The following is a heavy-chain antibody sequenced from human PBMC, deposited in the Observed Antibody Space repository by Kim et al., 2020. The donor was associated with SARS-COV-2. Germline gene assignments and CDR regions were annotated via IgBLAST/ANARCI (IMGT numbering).Heavy chain of an antibody. CDR1: DYTFSIYG. CDR2: SGFSGDT. J-gene: IGHJ4*02. CDR3: ARDSAYKSASPSGSYFAF. Sequence: ASVKVSCKASDYTFSIYGITWVRQAPGQGLQWISGFSGDTNYAQDFQGRVTMTTETSTNTAYMELTSLKSDDTAVYYCARDSAYKSASPSGSYFAFWGQG. D-gene: IGHD6-6*01. V-gene: IGHV1-18*01.